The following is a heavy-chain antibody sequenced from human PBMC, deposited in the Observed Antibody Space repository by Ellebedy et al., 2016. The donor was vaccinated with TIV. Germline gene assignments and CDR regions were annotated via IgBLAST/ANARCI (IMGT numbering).Heavy chain of an antibody. Sequence: GGSLRLSCAASGFTFSSYAMSWVRQAPGKGLEWGSAISGSGGSTYYADSVKGRFTISRDNSKNTLYLQMNSLRAEDTAVYYCAKDSYGDYAGLLGYWGQGTLVTVSS. D-gene: IGHD4-17*01. CDR3: AKDSYGDYAGLLGY. CDR2: ISGSGGST. J-gene: IGHJ4*02. V-gene: IGHV3-23*01. CDR1: GFTFSSYA.